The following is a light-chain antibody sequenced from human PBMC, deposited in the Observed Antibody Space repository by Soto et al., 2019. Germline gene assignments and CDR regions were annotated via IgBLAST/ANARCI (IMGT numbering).Light chain of an antibody. Sequence: GARVTITCRASQSISDSLAWYQQKPGKAPKLLIYEASSLKSGVPSRFSDSRSGTEYTLTISSLQPDDFATYYCQQYNGYWTFGQGTKVEIK. CDR1: QSISDS. J-gene: IGKJ1*01. CDR2: EAS. V-gene: IGKV1-5*03. CDR3: QQYNGYWT.